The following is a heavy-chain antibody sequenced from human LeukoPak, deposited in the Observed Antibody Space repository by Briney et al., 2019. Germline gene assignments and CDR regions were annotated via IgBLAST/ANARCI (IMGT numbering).Heavy chain of an antibody. CDR1: GGTFSSYA. V-gene: IGHV1-69*01. CDR3: ARGRKMATPWPLRWAFDI. Sequence: SVKVSCKASGGTFSSYAISWVRQAPGQGLEWMGGIIPIFGTANYAQKFQGRVTITADESTSTAYMELSSLRSEDTAVYYCARGRKMATPWPLRWAFDIWGQGTMVTVSS. J-gene: IGHJ3*02. D-gene: IGHD5-24*01. CDR2: IIPIFGTA.